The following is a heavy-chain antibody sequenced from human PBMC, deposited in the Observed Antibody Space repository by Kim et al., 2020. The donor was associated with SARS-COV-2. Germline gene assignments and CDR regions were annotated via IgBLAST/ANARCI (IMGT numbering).Heavy chain of an antibody. CDR2: IIPIFGTA. J-gene: IGHJ6*02. V-gene: IGHV1-69*13. Sequence: SVKVSCKASGGTFSSYAISWVRQAPGQGLEWMGGIIPIFGTANYAQKFQGRVTITADESTSTAYMELSSLRSEDTAVYYCAREAFGYCSSTSCSHYGMDVWGQGTTVTVSS. D-gene: IGHD2-2*03. CDR1: GGTFSSYA. CDR3: AREAFGYCSSTSCSHYGMDV.